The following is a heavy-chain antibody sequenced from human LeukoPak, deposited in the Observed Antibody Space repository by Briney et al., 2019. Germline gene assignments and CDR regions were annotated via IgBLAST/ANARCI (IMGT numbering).Heavy chain of an antibody. Sequence: SQTLSLTCTVSGGSISSGDYYWNWIRQHPEKSLEWIGYIFYSGSAYYNPSLKSRVTISVDTSKNQFSLKMSSVTAADTAVYYCARHGGTYGGNSVGLNWFDPWGQGTLVTVSS. CDR3: ARHGGTYGGNSVGLNWFDP. CDR1: GGSISSGDYY. CDR2: IFYSGSA. D-gene: IGHD4-23*01. J-gene: IGHJ5*02. V-gene: IGHV4-30-4*08.